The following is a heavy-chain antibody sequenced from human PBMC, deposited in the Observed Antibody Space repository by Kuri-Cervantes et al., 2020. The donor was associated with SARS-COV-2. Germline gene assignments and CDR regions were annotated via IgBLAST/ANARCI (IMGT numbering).Heavy chain of an antibody. J-gene: IGHJ4*02. CDR1: GDSISSNSYF. CDR3: VRAAAGIYYFDY. V-gene: IGHV4-39*01. CDR2: IYYSGST. D-gene: IGHD6-13*01. Sequence: ESLKISCTVSGDSISSNSYFWGWIRQPPGRGLEWIGNIYYSGSTYYNPSLESRVTISVDTSKKQFSLKLSSVTAADTAIYYCVRAAAGIYYFDYWGQGTLVTVSS.